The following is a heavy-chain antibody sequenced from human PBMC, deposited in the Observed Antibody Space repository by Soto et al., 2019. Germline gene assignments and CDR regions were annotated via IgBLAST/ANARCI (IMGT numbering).Heavy chain of an antibody. CDR3: ARGVAAALDDAFDI. Sequence: ASVKVSCKASGGTFSSYAISWVRQAPGQGLEWMGGIIPIFGTANYAQKFQGRVTITADESTSTAYMELSSLRSEDTAVYYCARGVAAALDDAFDIWGQGTMVTVS. CDR2: IIPIFGTA. D-gene: IGHD6-13*01. CDR1: GGTFSSYA. J-gene: IGHJ3*02. V-gene: IGHV1-69*13.